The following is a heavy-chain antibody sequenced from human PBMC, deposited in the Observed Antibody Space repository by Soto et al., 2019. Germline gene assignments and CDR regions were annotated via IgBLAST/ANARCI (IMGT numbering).Heavy chain of an antibody. V-gene: IGHV1-69*01. J-gene: IGHJ6*02. D-gene: IGHD6-13*01. CDR1: GGTFSSYA. Sequence: QVQLVQSGAEVKKPGSSVKVSCKASGGTFSSYAISWVRQAPGQGLEWMGGIIPIFGTANYAENFQGRVTITADESTSTAYMELSGLRPEDTAVYYCARDLRAAGRPGMDVWGQGTTVTVSS. CDR2: IIPIFGTA. CDR3: ARDLRAAGRPGMDV.